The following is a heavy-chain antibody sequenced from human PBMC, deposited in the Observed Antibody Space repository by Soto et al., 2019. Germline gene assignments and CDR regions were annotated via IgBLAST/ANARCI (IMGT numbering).Heavy chain of an antibody. D-gene: IGHD6-13*01. J-gene: IGHJ4*02. V-gene: IGHV4-34*01. CDR2: INHSGST. Sequence: SGTLFLPRPVFGGAFRGFYWGWVRPPPGKGLEWIGEINHSGSTNYNPSLKSRVTISVDTSKNQFSLKLSSVTAADTAVYYCARGKQLGPRPLYFDYWGQGTLVTVSS. CDR1: GGAFRGFY. CDR3: ARGKQLGPRPLYFDY.